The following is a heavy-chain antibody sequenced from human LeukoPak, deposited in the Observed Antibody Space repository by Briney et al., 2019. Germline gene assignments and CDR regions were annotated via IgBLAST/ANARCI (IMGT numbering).Heavy chain of an antibody. V-gene: IGHV3-33*01. Sequence: GGSLRLSCVASGFTFSNYGMHWVRQAPGKGLEWVTVIWYDGSNKYYADSVKGRFTISRDNSKNTLYLQMNSLRAEDTAVHYCARDTGTATGSPFDSWGQGTLVTVSS. CDR2: IWYDGSNK. D-gene: IGHD6-13*01. J-gene: IGHJ4*02. CDR1: GFTFSNYG. CDR3: ARDTGTATGSPFDS.